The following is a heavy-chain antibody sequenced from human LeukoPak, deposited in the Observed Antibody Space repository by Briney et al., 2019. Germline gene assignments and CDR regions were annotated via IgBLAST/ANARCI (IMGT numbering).Heavy chain of an antibody. V-gene: IGHV4-39*01. CDR2: IYYSGST. CDR1: GGSISSSSYY. J-gene: IGHJ4*02. CDR3: ARLGLVPDMVRGVKVGFYHFDY. Sequence: KPSETLSLTCTVSGGSISSSSYYWGWIRQPPGKGLEWIGSIYYSGSTYYNPSLKSRVTISVDTSKNQFSLKLSSVTAADTAVYYCARLGLVPDMVRGVKVGFYHFDYWGQGTLVTVSS. D-gene: IGHD3-10*01.